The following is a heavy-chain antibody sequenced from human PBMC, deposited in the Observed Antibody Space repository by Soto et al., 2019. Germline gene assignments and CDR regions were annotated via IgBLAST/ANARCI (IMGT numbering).Heavy chain of an antibody. V-gene: IGHV3-48*03. CDR1: GFIFSEYE. J-gene: IGHJ6*02. CDR2: IGKNGRDI. Sequence: GGSLRLSCEVSGFIFSEYEFNWVRQAPGKGLEWVSYIGKNGRDIYDADSVKGRFTISRDDDKSTLYLEMNSLRAEDTAVYYCVRDTGPLYYAMHAWGQGTMVTVSS. D-gene: IGHD2-8*01. CDR3: VRDTGPLYYAMHA.